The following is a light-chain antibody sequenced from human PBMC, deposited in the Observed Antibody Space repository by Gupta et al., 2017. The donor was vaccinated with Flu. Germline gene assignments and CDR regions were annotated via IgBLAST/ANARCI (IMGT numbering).Light chain of an antibody. CDR1: SSNIGSNP. CDR2: NNN. V-gene: IGLV1-44*01. Sequence: QSVLTQPPSASGTPGQRVSISCSGSSSNIGSNPVNWYQQLPGTAPKLLIYNNNQRPSGVPDRISGSKSGASASLAISGLQAGDEADYYCAAWDDSRNGWVFGGGTKLTVL. J-gene: IGLJ3*02. CDR3: AAWDDSRNGWV.